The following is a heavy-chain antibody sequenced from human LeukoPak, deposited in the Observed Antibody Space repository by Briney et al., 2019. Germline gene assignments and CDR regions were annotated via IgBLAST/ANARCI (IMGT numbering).Heavy chain of an antibody. V-gene: IGHV1-2*02. D-gene: IGHD2-2*01. Sequence: ASVTVSCKASGYTFTGYYMHWVRQAPGQGLEWMGWINPNSGGTNYSQKVQGRVTMTRDTSISTAYMELSRLRSDDTAVYYCARSGQEIRVDRWFDPWGQGTLVTVSS. J-gene: IGHJ5*02. CDR3: ARSGQEIRVDRWFDP. CDR2: INPNSGGT. CDR1: GYTFTGYY.